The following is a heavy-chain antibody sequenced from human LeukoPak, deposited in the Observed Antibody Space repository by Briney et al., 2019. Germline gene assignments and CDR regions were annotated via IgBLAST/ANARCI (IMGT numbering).Heavy chain of an antibody. CDR2: ISGSGGST. J-gene: IGHJ4*02. CDR3: AKEPSHYYDSSGYYY. D-gene: IGHD3-22*01. Sequence: GGSLRLSCAASGFTFSSYAMSWVRQAPGKGLEWVSAISGSGGSTYYADSLKGRFTIPRDNSKNTLYLHMNSLRAEDTAVYYCAKEPSHYYDSSGYYYWGQGTLVTVSS. CDR1: GFTFSSYA. V-gene: IGHV3-23*01.